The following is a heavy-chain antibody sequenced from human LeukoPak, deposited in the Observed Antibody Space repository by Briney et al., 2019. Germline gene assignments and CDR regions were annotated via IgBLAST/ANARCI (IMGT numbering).Heavy chain of an antibody. CDR2: IYPGDSDT. CDR3: ARHGYGYYGSGGLDY. D-gene: IGHD3-10*01. CDR1: GYIFTSYW. V-gene: IGHV5-51*01. J-gene: IGHJ4*02. Sequence: GESLQISCKGSGYIFTSYWIGWVRQMPGKGLEWMGIIYPGDSDTRYSPSFQGQVTISADKSISTAYLQWSSLKASDTAMYYCARHGYGYYGSGGLDYWGQGTLVTVSS.